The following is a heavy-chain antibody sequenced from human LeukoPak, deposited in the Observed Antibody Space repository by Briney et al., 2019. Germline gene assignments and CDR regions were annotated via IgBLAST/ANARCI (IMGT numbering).Heavy chain of an antibody. D-gene: IGHD6-19*01. CDR2: TYSGGST. CDR1: GFTVSSNY. V-gene: IGHV3-66*01. CDR3: ANQPSSGSHLATNYHI. J-gene: IGHJ3*02. Sequence: GGSLRLSCAASGFTVSSNYMSWVRQAPGKGLEWVSITYSGGSTYYADSVKDRFIISRDNSKNTLYLQMNSLRAEDTAVYYCANQPSSGSHLATNYHIWGQGTMVTVSS.